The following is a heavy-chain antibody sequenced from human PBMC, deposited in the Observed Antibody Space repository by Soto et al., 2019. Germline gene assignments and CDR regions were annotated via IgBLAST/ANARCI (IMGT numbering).Heavy chain of an antibody. J-gene: IGHJ6*02. V-gene: IGHV3-7*01. Sequence: EESRRHPWGASGCIPSRSGMLVFRLAPGKRKEWVANIKQDGSEKYYVDSVKGRFTISRDNAKNSLYLQMNNLRAEDTAVYYCARDSTPISVSGTGYYGLAVRGQGTTVTVSS. CDR2: IKQDGSEK. CDR1: GCIPSRSG. D-gene: IGHD6-19*01. CDR3: ARDSTPISVSGTGYYGLAV.